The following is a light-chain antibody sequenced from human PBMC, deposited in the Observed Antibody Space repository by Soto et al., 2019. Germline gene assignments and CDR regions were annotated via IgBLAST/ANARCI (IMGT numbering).Light chain of an antibody. CDR3: QQYNNWPQWT. CDR1: QSVTGN. J-gene: IGKJ1*01. CDR2: GAS. Sequence: EIGMTQSPATLSVSPGERATLSCRASQSVTGNLAWYQQKPGQAPRLLIYGASTRATGIPARFSGSGSGTEFTLTISSLQSEDFAVYYCQQYNNWPQWTFGQGTKVDIK. V-gene: IGKV3-15*01.